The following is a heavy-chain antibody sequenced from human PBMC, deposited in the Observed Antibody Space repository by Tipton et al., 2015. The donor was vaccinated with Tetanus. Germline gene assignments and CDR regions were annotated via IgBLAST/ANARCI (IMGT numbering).Heavy chain of an antibody. CDR1: GGSISSGGYY. Sequence: TLSLTCTVSGGSISSGGYYWTWIRQHPGKGLEWIGAIYYSGSTYYNPSLKSRVIISVDTSKNQFSVNLNSVTAADTAVYYCARDQARGARGWNYFDYWGQGALVTVSS. CDR3: ARDQARGARGWNYFDY. J-gene: IGHJ4*02. D-gene: IGHD1-26*01. CDR2: IYYSGST. V-gene: IGHV4-31*03.